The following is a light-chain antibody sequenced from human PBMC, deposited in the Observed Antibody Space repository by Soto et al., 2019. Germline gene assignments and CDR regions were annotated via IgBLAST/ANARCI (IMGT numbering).Light chain of an antibody. V-gene: IGKV3-20*01. CDR1: QRLVTFY. Sequence: EIVLTQSPGTLSLSPGERATLSCRASQRLVTFYLAWYQQKPGQAPRLLMYGTSNRATGIPERFSGSGSGTDFTLTISRLEPDDSAVYYCQQYGRSPLASGQGTKVDIK. CDR3: QQYGRSPLA. CDR2: GTS. J-gene: IGKJ1*01.